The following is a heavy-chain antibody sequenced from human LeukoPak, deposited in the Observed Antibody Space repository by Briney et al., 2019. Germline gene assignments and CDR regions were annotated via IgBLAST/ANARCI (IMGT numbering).Heavy chain of an antibody. J-gene: IGHJ5*02. Sequence: GGSLRLSCAASGFTFSSYAMSWVRRAPGKGLEWVSAISGSGGSTYYADSVKGRFTISRDNSKNTLYLQMNSLRAEDTAVYYCAKADSRAYGFDPWGQGTLVTVSS. CDR3: AKADSRAYGFDP. CDR2: ISGSGGST. V-gene: IGHV3-23*01. D-gene: IGHD2-21*02. CDR1: GFTFSSYA.